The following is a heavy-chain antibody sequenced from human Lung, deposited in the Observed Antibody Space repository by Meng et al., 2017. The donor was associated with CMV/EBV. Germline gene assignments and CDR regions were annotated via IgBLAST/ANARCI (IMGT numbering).Heavy chain of an antibody. CDR1: GYTFTNYG. D-gene: IGHD1-26*01. J-gene: IGHJ4*02. CDR2: ISAYNGNT. V-gene: IGHV1-18*01. Sequence: QAQLGQSGGEVKKPGGLVKVSCKASGYTFTNYGITWVRQAPGQGLEWMGWISAYNGNTNYAQTLQGRVTMTTDTSTSTAYMELGSLRSDDTAVYYCARVEVGITSGDYWGQGTLVTVSS. CDR3: ARVEVGITSGDY.